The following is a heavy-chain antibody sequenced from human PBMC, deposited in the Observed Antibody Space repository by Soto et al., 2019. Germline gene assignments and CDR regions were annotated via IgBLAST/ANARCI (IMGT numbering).Heavy chain of an antibody. Sequence: QVQLVESGGDVVQPGRSLRLSCAASGFTFSSYGMHWVRQAPGKGLEWVAGISYDGSNKYYGDSVKGRFTISRDNSKNTLYLQMNSLRAEDTAVYYCAKDFKYCPNGVCSPTPMFDYWGQGTLVTVSS. CDR3: AKDFKYCPNGVCSPTPMFDY. CDR2: ISYDGSNK. D-gene: IGHD2-8*01. CDR1: GFTFSSYG. J-gene: IGHJ4*02. V-gene: IGHV3-30*18.